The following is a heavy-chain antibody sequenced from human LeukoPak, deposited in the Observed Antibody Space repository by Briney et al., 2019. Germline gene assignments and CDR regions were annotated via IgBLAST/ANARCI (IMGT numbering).Heavy chain of an antibody. D-gene: IGHD1-1*01. CDR3: ARYDWSFWFDP. CDR1: GGSISSYY. V-gene: IGHV4-59*01. CDR2: IYYSGST. Sequence: SETLSLTCTVSGGSISSYYWSWIRQPPGKGLEWIGYIYYSGSTNCNPSLKSRVTISVDTSKNQFSLKLSSVTAADTAVYYCARYDWSFWFDPWGRGTLVTVSS. J-gene: IGHJ5*02.